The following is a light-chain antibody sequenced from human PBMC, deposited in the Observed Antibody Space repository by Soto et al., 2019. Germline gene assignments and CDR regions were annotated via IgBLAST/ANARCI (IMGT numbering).Light chain of an antibody. CDR2: GAS. Sequence: EIVMTQSPATLSVSPGERATLSCRASQSVSSSLAWYQQKPGQAPRLLIYGASTRATGIPARFSGSYSGTEFTLTITSLQPEDFATYYCQQVNSYPLTFGQGTRLEIK. CDR1: QSVSSS. V-gene: IGKV3-15*01. CDR3: QQVNSYPLT. J-gene: IGKJ5*01.